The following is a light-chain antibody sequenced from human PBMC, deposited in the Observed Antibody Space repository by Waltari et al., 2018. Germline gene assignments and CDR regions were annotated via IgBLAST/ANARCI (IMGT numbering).Light chain of an antibody. J-gene: IGLJ2*01. CDR3: QAWDSSTVV. CDR2: QDS. Sequence: SYEVTQPPSVSVSPGQTASITCSGDKLGDKYACCYQQKPGQSPVLGIYQDSKRPSGSPERFSGSNSGNTATLTISGTQAMDEADYYCQAWDSSTVVFGGGTKLTVL. CDR1: KLGDKY. V-gene: IGLV3-1*01.